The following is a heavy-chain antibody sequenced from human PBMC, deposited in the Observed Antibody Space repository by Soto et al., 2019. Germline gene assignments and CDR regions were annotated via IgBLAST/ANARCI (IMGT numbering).Heavy chain of an antibody. CDR1: GYSFTSYL. Sequence: GESLKISFKGSGYSFTSYLICWVRQMPVKGLEWMGIIYPGDSDTRYSPSFQGQVTISADKSISTAYLQWSSLKASDTAMYYCARTGRSGYYPFDYWGQGTLVTVSS. J-gene: IGHJ4*02. V-gene: IGHV5-51*01. CDR2: IYPGDSDT. D-gene: IGHD3-22*01. CDR3: ARTGRSGYYPFDY.